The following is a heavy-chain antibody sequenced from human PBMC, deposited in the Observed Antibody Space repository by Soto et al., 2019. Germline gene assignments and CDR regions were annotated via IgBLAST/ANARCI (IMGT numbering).Heavy chain of an antibody. V-gene: IGHV1-8*01. D-gene: IGHD3-3*01. CDR2: MDPSSGST. Sequence: ASVKVSCQASGYTFTSYDINWVRQAPGQGLEWLGWMDPSSGSTGYAQNFQGRVTMTRNISINTAHMELSSLRSEDTAVYYWEREEKFDFWRKGLDVWGQGATVTVSS. CDR3: EREEKFDFWRKGLDV. J-gene: IGHJ6*02. CDR1: GYTFTSYD.